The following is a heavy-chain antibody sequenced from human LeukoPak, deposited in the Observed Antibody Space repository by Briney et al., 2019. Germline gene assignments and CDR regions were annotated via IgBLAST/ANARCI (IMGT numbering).Heavy chain of an antibody. Sequence: SVKVSCKASGGTFSSYAITWVRQAPGHGLEWMGRIIPILGIANHPQKFQGRVTITADKSTSTAYMELSSLTSEDTAVYYCAREETIASAGGGDDCYYGMDVWGQGTTVTVSS. CDR3: AREETIASAGGGDDCYYGMDV. J-gene: IGHJ6*02. CDR1: GGTFSSYA. CDR2: IIPILGIA. V-gene: IGHV1-69*04. D-gene: IGHD6-13*01.